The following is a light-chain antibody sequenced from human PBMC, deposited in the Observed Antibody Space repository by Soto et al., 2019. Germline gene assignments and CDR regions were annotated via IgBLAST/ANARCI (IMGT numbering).Light chain of an antibody. Sequence: QSVLTQPASVSGSPGQSITISCTGTSSDIGGYKYVSWYQQNPDKAPKPMIYDVSYRPSGVSDRFSGSKSGNTASLTISGLQAEDEADYYCSSYTSINTHVFGTGTKLTVL. V-gene: IGLV2-14*01. CDR3: SSYTSINTHV. CDR1: SSDIGGYKY. CDR2: DVS. J-gene: IGLJ1*01.